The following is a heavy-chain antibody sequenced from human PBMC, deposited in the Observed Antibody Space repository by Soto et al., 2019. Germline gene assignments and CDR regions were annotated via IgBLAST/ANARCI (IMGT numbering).Heavy chain of an antibody. CDR1: GFTFSSYA. Sequence: PGGSLRLSCAASGFTFSSYAMHWVRQAPGKGLEWVAVISYDGSNKYYADSVKGRFTISRDNSKNTLYLQMNSLRAEDTAVYYCARGDTVTCEVDVWGQGTTVTVSS. CDR2: ISYDGSNK. J-gene: IGHJ6*02. CDR3: ARGDTVTCEVDV. V-gene: IGHV3-30-3*01. D-gene: IGHD4-17*01.